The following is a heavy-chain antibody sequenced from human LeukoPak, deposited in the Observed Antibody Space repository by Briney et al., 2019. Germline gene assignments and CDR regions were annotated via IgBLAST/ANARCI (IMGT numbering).Heavy chain of an antibody. CDR2: IWYDGSNK. V-gene: IGHV3-33*01. D-gene: IGHD2-8*01. Sequence: PGGCLRLSCAASGFTFSSYGMHWVRQAPGKGLEWVAVIWYDGSNKYYADSVKGRFTISRDNSKNTLYLQMNSLRAEDTAVYYCARGRWDIVLMVYAILDYWGQGTLVTVSS. CDR3: ARGRWDIVLMVYAILDY. CDR1: GFTFSSYG. J-gene: IGHJ4*02.